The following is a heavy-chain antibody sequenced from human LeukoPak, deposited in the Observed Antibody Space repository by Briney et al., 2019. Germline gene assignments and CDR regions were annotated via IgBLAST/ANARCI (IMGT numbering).Heavy chain of an antibody. CDR1: GGSISSGGYS. CDR2: INHSGST. D-gene: IGHD6-13*01. Sequence: PSQTLSLTCAVSGGSISSGGYSWSWIRQPPGKGLEWIGEINHSGSTNYNPSLKSRVTISVDTSKNQFSLKLSSVTAADTAVYYCARRSSSWPRGRYYYGMDVWGQGTTVTVSS. CDR3: ARRSSSWPRGRYYYGMDV. V-gene: IGHV4-30-2*01. J-gene: IGHJ6*02.